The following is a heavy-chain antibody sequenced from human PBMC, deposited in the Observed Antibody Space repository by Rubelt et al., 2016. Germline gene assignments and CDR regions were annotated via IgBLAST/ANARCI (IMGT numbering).Heavy chain of an antibody. Sequence: EVQLVESGGGLVQPGGSLRLSCAASGFTFSSYSMNWVRQAPGKGLEWVSSISSSSSYIYYADSVKGRFTISRDNAKNSLYLQMNSLRAEDTAVYYCARDGSHFWSNWFDPWGQGTLVTVSS. CDR2: ISSSSSYI. CDR1: GFTFSSYS. V-gene: IGHV3-21*01. J-gene: IGHJ5*02. D-gene: IGHD3-3*02. CDR3: ARDGSHFWSNWFDP.